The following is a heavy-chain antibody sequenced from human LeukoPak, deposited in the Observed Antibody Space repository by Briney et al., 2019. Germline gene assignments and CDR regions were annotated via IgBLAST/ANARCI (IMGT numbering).Heavy chain of an antibody. D-gene: IGHD1-26*01. CDR3: ARDREPTDAFDI. Sequence: GGSLRLSCAASGFRFSDYYMTWIRQAPGKGLEWISYISSPGSTIFYADSVKGRFTISRDNAKNSLYLQMNSLRAEDTAVYYCARDREPTDAFDIWGQGTMVTVSS. CDR2: ISSPGSTI. V-gene: IGHV3-11*01. CDR1: GFRFSDYY. J-gene: IGHJ3*02.